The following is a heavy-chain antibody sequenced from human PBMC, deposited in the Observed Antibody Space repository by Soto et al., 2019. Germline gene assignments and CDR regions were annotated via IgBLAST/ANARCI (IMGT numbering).Heavy chain of an antibody. J-gene: IGHJ6*02. Sequence: ASVKVSCKASGYTFTSYYMHWVRQAPGQGLEWMGIINPSGGSTSYAQKFQGRVTITADESTSTAYMELSSLRSEDTALYYCARQAAAGTSGYYYYGMDVWGQGTTVTVSS. D-gene: IGHD6-13*01. CDR1: GYTFTSYY. CDR2: INPSGGST. V-gene: IGHV1-46*01. CDR3: ARQAAAGTSGYYYYGMDV.